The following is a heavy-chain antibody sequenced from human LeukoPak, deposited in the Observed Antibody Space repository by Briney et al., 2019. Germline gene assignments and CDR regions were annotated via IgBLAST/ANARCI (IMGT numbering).Heavy chain of an antibody. D-gene: IGHD3-22*01. V-gene: IGHV4-4*02. CDR3: ARAGGYYYDSSGYEPLSY. CDR1: GGSISSSNW. CDR2: IYHSGST. J-gene: IGHJ4*02. Sequence: SGTPSLTCAVSGGSISSSNWWSWVRQPPGKGLEWIGEIYHSGSTNYNPSLKSRVTISVDKSKNQFSLKLSSVTAADTAVYYCARAGGYYYDSSGYEPLSYWGQGTLVTVSS.